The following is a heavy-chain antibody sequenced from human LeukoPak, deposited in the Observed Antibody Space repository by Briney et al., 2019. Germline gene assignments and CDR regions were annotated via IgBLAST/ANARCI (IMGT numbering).Heavy chain of an antibody. CDR2: ISYDEINK. D-gene: IGHD6-6*01. J-gene: IGHJ4*02. CDR1: GFTFSSYA. V-gene: IGHV3-30-3*01. CDR3: AKDPHSSSLYYFDY. Sequence: GGSLRLSCEASGFTFSSYAMHWVRQAPGKGLEWVAVISYDEINKYYADSVKGRFTISRDNSKNTLYLQMNSLRAEDTAVYYCAKDPHSSSLYYFDYWGQGTLVTVSS.